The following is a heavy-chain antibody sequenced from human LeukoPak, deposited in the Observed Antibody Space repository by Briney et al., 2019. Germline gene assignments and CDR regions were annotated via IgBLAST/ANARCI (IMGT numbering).Heavy chain of an antibody. D-gene: IGHD3/OR15-3a*01. V-gene: IGHV3-66*01. CDR3: TTGGDWS. Sequence: GGSLRLSCVASGLSVSSNYMSWVRQAPGKGLEWVSVIYRDGSSYYAESVKGRFTISRDNSKNTLYIQMNSLRAEDTAVYYCTTGGDWSWGQGTLVTVSS. J-gene: IGHJ4*02. CDR1: GLSVSSNY. CDR2: IYRDGSS.